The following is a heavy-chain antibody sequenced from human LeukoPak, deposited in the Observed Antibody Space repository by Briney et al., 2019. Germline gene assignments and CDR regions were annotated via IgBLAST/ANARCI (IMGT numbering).Heavy chain of an antibody. D-gene: IGHD1-26*01. Sequence: GGSLRLSCAASGFTFSTYNMNWVRQAPGKGLEWVSSISGSSSYIYYADSVKGRFTISRDNARNSLYLQMNSLRAEDTAVYYCARDLLGWELHYFDYWGQGTLVTVSS. CDR1: GFTFSTYN. CDR3: ARDLLGWELHYFDY. V-gene: IGHV3-21*01. CDR2: ISGSSSYI. J-gene: IGHJ4*02.